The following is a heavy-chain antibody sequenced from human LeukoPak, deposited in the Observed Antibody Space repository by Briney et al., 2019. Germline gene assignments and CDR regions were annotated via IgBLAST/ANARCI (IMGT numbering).Heavy chain of an antibody. CDR2: IYYSGST. D-gene: IGHD6-13*01. CDR3: ARHSQQQLVRVYFDY. J-gene: IGHJ4*02. CDR1: GGSISSYY. Sequence: TSETLSLTCTVSGGSISSYYWSWIRQPPGKGLEWIWYIYYSGSTNYNPSLKSRVTISVDTSKNPFSLKLSSVTAADTAVYYCARHSQQQLVRVYFDYWGQGTLVTVSS. V-gene: IGHV4-59*08.